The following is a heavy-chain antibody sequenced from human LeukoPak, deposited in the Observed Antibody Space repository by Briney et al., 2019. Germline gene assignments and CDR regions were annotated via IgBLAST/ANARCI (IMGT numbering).Heavy chain of an antibody. J-gene: IGHJ4*02. CDR1: GYTFTGYY. V-gene: IGHV1-2*02. CDR3: ARGGYSGYETIDY. D-gene: IGHD5-12*01. Sequence: ASVKVSCKASGYTFTGYYMHWVRQAPGQGLEWMGWINPNNGGTKYAHKSQGGVTMSTDTSISTAYMELSRLRSDDTAFYYCARGGYSGYETIDYWGQGTLVTVSS. CDR2: INPNNGGT.